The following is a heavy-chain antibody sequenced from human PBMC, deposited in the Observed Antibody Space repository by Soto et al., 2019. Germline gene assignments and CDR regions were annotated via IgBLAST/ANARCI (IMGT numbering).Heavy chain of an antibody. V-gene: IGHV4-34*01. J-gene: IGHJ6*03. CDR3: ARGGISHWAYFYYMDV. Sequence: SETLSLTCTVSGGSLSDYFWGWIRQPPGMALEWIGEINHLGSINYNPSLKSRVTMSVDTSKNQFSLTLNSVTAADTATYYCARGGISHWAYFYYMDVWDRGTTVTVSS. CDR1: GGSLSDYF. D-gene: IGHD2-21*01. CDR2: INHLGSI.